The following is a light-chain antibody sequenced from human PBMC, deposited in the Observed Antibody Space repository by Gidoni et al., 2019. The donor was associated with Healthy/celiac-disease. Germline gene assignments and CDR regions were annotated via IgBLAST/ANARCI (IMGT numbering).Light chain of an antibody. CDR2: GNS. V-gene: IGLV1-40*01. J-gene: IGLJ3*02. CDR1: SSNIRAGYG. Sequence: QSVLTQPPSVSGAPGHTVTISCTGSSSNIRAGYGVHWYQHLPGTGPKLPIYGNSNRPSGVPDRFSGSKSGTSASLAITGLQAEDEADYYCQSYDSSLSAWVFGGGTKLTVL. CDR3: QSYDSSLSAWV.